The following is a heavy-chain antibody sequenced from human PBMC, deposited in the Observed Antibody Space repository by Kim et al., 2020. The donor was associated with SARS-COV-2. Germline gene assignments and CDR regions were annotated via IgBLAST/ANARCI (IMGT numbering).Heavy chain of an antibody. D-gene: IGHD2-15*01. Sequence: SETLSLTCAVYGGSFSGYYWSWIRQPPGKGLEWIGEINHSGSTNYNPSLKSRVTISVDTSKNQFSLKLSSVTAADTAVYYCARWGSWCSGGSCYFGRYYYYGMDVWGQGTTVTVSS. CDR1: GGSFSGYY. CDR3: ARWGSWCSGGSCYFGRYYYYGMDV. V-gene: IGHV4-34*01. CDR2: INHSGST. J-gene: IGHJ6*02.